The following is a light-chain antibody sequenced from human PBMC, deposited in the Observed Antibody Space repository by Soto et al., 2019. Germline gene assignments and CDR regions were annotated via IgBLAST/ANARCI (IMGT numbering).Light chain of an antibody. CDR2: DVS. CDR3: SSYTSSDTVV. J-gene: IGLJ2*01. CDR1: SSDVGGYNY. V-gene: IGLV2-14*03. Sequence: QLVLTQPASVSGSPGQSITISCTGTSSDVGGYNYVSWYQQHPGKAPKLMIYDVSNRPSGVSNRFSGSKSYNTASLTISGLQAEDGADYYCSSYTSSDTVVFGGGTKVTVL.